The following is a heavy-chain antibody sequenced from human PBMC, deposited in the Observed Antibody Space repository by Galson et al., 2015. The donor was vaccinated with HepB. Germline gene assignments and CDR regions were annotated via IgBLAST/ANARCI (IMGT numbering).Heavy chain of an antibody. D-gene: IGHD6-13*01. CDR2: IIPILGIA. CDR3: ARVEESSSWYYFDY. Sequence: SVKVSCKASGGTFSSYAISWVRQAPGQGLEWMGGIIPILGIANYAQKFQGRVTITADKSTSTAYMELSSLRSEDTAVYYCARVEESSSWYYFDYWGQGTLVTVSS. J-gene: IGHJ4*02. V-gene: IGHV1-69*10. CDR1: GGTFSSYA.